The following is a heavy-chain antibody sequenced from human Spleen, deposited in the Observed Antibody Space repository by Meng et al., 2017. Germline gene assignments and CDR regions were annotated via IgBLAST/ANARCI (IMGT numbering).Heavy chain of an antibody. V-gene: IGHV4-61*02. Sequence: SETLSLTCTVSGASIGSGTYYWSWIRQPAGKGLEWVGRIYTSGSTNYNPSLQSRVTISVDTSNNQFFLKLSSVTAADTAVYYCATGAYCSSIRCSGEYYFDYWGQGTLVTVSS. CDR3: ATGAYCSSIRCSGEYYFDY. J-gene: IGHJ4*02. CDR1: GASIGSGTYY. D-gene: IGHD2-2*01. CDR2: IYTSGST.